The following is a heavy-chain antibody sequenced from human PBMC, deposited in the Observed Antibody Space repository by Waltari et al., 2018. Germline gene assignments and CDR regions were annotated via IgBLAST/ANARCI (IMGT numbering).Heavy chain of an antibody. CDR3: AKDPTIFGVVAYYMDV. CDR1: GFTFSSYA. D-gene: IGHD3-3*01. Sequence: EVQLLESGGGLVQPGGSLRLSCAASGFTFSSYAMSWVRQARGKGLEWVSVIYSGGSTYYADSVKGRFTISRDNSKNTLYLQMNSLRAEDTAVYYCAKDPTIFGVVAYYMDVWGKGTTVTVSS. CDR2: IYSGGST. J-gene: IGHJ6*03. V-gene: IGHV3-23*03.